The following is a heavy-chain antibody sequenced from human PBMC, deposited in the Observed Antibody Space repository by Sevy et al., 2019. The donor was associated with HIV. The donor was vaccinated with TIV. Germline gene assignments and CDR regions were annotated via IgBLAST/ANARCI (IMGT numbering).Heavy chain of an antibody. V-gene: IGHV1-46*01. CDR2: INPSGGST. D-gene: IGHD5-12*01. CDR3: AIPGFSGYDGVDQ. Sequence: ASVKVSCKASGYTFTSYSIHWVRQAPGQGLEWMGIINPSGGSTTYAQMFQGRVTLTRDKSTSTVILELSSLRSDDTAVYYCAIPGFSGYDGVDQWGQGTLVTVSS. CDR1: GYTFTSYS. J-gene: IGHJ4*02.